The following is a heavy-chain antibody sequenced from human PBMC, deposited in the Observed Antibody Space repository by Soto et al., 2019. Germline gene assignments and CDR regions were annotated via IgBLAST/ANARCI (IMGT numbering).Heavy chain of an antibody. D-gene: IGHD5-12*01. V-gene: IGHV4-59*08. CDR2: IYYSGST. CDR3: AKSGEWLQSTFDF. CDR1: GGSMNTYY. J-gene: IGHJ4*02. Sequence: PSETLCLTCTVSGGSMNTYYWGWFRQPPGKGLEWVGYIYYSGSTTYSPSLKSRVTISVDTSKNQFSLKLSSVTAADTAVYYCAKSGEWLQSTFDFWGQGTLVTVSS.